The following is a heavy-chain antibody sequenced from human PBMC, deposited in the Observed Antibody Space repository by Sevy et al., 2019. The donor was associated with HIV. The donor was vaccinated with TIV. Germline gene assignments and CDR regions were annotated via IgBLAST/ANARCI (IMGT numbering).Heavy chain of an antibody. CDR1: GYTFTGYY. CDR3: AILHGKSGGPPTDAFDI. J-gene: IGHJ3*02. CDR2: INPNSGGT. D-gene: IGHD3-3*01. V-gene: IGHV1-2*05. Sequence: ASVKVSCKASGYTFTGYYMHWVRQAPGQGLEWMGRINPNSGGTNYAQKFQGRVTMTRDTSIRTAYMELSRLRSDDTVVYYLAILHGKSGGPPTDAFDIGGQGTMVTVS.